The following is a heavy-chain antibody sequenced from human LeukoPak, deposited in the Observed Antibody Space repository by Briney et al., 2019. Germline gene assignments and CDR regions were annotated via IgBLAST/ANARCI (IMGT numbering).Heavy chain of an antibody. D-gene: IGHD2-8*01. V-gene: IGHV3-74*01. CDR1: GFTFRNYY. Sequence: GGSLRLSCVASGFTFRNYYMHWVRQVPGKGLVWVSRISGDGSSIFYADSVKGRFTISRDNAKNSLYVQMNSLRANDSAVYYCARSSNGVYIQWGQGTLVTVSS. CDR2: ISGDGSSI. CDR3: ARSSNGVYIQ. J-gene: IGHJ4*02.